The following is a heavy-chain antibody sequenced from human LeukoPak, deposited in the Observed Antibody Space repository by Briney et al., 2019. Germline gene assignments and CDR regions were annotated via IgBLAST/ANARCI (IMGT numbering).Heavy chain of an antibody. Sequence: KSSETLSLTCTVSGGSISSGSYYWSWIRQPPGKGLEWIGYIYYSGSTYYNPSLKSRVTISVDTSKNQFSLKLSSVTAADTAVYYCARQEGATYYYDSSGYVDWYFDLWGRGTLVTVSS. V-gene: IGHV4-30-4*08. J-gene: IGHJ2*01. D-gene: IGHD3-22*01. CDR1: GGSISSGSYY. CDR3: ARQEGATYYYDSSGYVDWYFDL. CDR2: IYYSGST.